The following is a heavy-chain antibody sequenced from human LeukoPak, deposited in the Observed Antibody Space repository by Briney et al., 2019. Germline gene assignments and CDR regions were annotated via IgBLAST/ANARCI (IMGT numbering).Heavy chain of an antibody. D-gene: IGHD3-22*01. Sequence: SETLSLTCAVYGGAFSGYYWSWIRQPPGKGLEWIGEINHSGSTDYNPYLKSRVTMSVDTSKNQFSLRLSSVTAADTALYYCARKNITMIEGPLFDYWGQGILVTVSS. V-gene: IGHV4-34*01. CDR1: GGAFSGYY. J-gene: IGHJ4*02. CDR3: ARKNITMIEGPLFDY. CDR2: INHSGST.